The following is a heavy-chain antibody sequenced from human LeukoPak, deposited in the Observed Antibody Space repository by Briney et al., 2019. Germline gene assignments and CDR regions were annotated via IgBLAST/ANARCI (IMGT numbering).Heavy chain of an antibody. CDR1: GYTFTSYD. D-gene: IGHD3-10*01. J-gene: IGHJ6*03. CDR3: ARGRRKGRTIHYYYMDV. V-gene: IGHV1-8*03. CDR2: MNPNSGNT. Sequence: ASVKVSCKASGYTFTSYDINWVRQATGQGLEWMGWMNPNSGNTGYAQKFQGRVTITRNTSISTAYMELSSLRSEDTAVYYCARGRRKGRTIHYYYMDVWGKGTTVTVSS.